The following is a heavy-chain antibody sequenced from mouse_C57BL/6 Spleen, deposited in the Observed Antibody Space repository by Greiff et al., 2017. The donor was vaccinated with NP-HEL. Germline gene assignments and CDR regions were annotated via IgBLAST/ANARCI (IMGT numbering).Heavy chain of an antibody. J-gene: IGHJ2*01. CDR2: IHPNSGST. Sequence: QVQLQQPGAELVKPGASVKLSCKASGYTFTSYWMHWVKQRPGQGLEWIGMIHPNSGSTNYNEKFKSKATLTVDKSSSTAYMQLSSLTSEDSAVYYCARSEGNYVDYFDYWGQGTTLTVSS. D-gene: IGHD2-1*01. V-gene: IGHV1-64*01. CDR3: ARSEGNYVDYFDY. CDR1: GYTFTSYW.